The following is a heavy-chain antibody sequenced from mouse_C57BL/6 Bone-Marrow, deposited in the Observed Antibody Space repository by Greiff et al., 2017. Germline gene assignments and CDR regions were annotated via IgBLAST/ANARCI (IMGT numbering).Heavy chain of an antibody. CDR2: IYPNNGNT. J-gene: IGHJ3*01. D-gene: IGHD2-13*01. CDR1: GYTFTSYS. Sequence: VQLQQSGAELVKPGASVKLSCKASGYTFTSYSMHWVKQRPGQGLEWIGAIYPNNGNTNYNQKFKGKATLTVDTSSSTAYMQLRSLTSEDSAVYYWARSSVYCCDYWGQGTLVTVSA. V-gene: IGHV1-53*01. CDR3: ARSSVYCCDY.